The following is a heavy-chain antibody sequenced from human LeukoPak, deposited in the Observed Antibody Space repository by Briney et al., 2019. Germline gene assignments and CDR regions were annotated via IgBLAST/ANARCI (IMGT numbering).Heavy chain of an antibody. CDR1: GFTFSSYA. V-gene: IGHV3-23*01. J-gene: IGHJ4*02. Sequence: PGGSLRLSCAASGFTFSSYAMSWVRQAPGKGLEWVSAISGSGGSTYYADSVKGRFTISRDNSKNTLYLQMNSLRAEDTAVYYCTRENLAGRQYFDSWGQGTLVTVSS. CDR2: ISGSGGST. CDR3: TRENLAGRQYFDS.